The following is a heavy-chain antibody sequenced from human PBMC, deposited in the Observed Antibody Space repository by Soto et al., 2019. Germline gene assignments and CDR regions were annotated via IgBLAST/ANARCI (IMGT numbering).Heavy chain of an antibody. CDR3: ARGRRASSSWYSLLDVRVTNWFDP. V-gene: IGHV4-34*01. CDR1: GGSFSCYY. Sequence: SETLSLTCAVYGGSFSCYYWSWIRQPPGKGLEWIGEINHSGSTNYNPSLKSRVTISVDTSKNQFSLKLSSVTAADTAVYYCARGRRASSSWYSLLDVRVTNWFDPWGQGTQVTVSS. CDR2: INHSGST. J-gene: IGHJ5*02. D-gene: IGHD6-13*01.